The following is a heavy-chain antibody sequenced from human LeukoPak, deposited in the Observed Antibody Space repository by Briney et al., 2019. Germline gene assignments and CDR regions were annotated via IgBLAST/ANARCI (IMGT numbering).Heavy chain of an antibody. CDR1: GYSFTSYW. Sequence: GESLKISCKGSGYSFTSYWIGWVRQMPGKGLEWMGIIYPGDSDTRYSPSFQGQVTISADKSISTAYLQWSSLKASDTAMYYCATTTLYDYWSGYYPYYFDYWGQGTLVTVSS. D-gene: IGHD3-3*01. V-gene: IGHV5-51*01. CDR2: IYPGDSDT. CDR3: ATTTLYDYWSGYYPYYFDY. J-gene: IGHJ4*02.